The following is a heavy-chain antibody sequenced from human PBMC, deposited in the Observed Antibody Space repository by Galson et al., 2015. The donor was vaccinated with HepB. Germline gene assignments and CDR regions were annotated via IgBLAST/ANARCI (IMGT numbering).Heavy chain of an antibody. CDR1: GFTFSSHA. V-gene: IGHV3-23*01. D-gene: IGHD2-21*01. CDR3: ATRDWGLVLGG. CDR2: INNDGGGA. J-gene: IGHJ4*02. Sequence: SLRLSCAASGFTFSSHAMNWVRQAPGKGLEWVSGINNDGGGAKHADSVKGRFSISRDNSSNTLDLQMTTLSVEDTAVYYCATRDWGLVLGGWGQGSLVTVSS.